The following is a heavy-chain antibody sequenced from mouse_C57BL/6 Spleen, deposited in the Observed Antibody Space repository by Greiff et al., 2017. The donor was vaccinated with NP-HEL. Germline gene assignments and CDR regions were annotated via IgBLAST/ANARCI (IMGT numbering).Heavy chain of an antibody. Sequence: QVQLQQSGAELVRPGTSVKVSCKASGYAFTNYLIEWVQQRPGQGLEWIGVIIPGSGGTNYNEKFKGKATLTADKSSSTADMQLSSLTSEDSAVYFCARDWVTTVVAGGAMDYWGQGTSVTVSS. D-gene: IGHD1-1*01. CDR3: ARDWVTTVVAGGAMDY. CDR1: GYAFTNYL. CDR2: IIPGSGGT. V-gene: IGHV1-54*01. J-gene: IGHJ4*01.